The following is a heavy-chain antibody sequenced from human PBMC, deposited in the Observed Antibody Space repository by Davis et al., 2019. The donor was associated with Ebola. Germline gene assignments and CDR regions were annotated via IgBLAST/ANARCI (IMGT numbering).Heavy chain of an antibody. V-gene: IGHV3-21*01. CDR2: ISSSSSYI. Sequence: GESLKISCAASGFTFSSYSMNWVRQAPGKGLEWVSSISSSSSYIYYADSVKGRFTISRDNAKNSLYLQMNSLRAEDTAVYYCARREMATIDYWGQGTLVTVSS. D-gene: IGHD5-24*01. CDR1: GFTFSSYS. J-gene: IGHJ4*02. CDR3: ARREMATIDY.